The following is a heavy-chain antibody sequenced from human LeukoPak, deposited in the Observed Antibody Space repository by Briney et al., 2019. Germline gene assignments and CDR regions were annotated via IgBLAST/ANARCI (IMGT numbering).Heavy chain of an antibody. V-gene: IGHV3-21*01. Sequence: GGSLRLSCAASGFTFSSYSMNWVRQAPGKGLEWVSSISSSSSYIYYADSVKGRFTISRDNAKNSLYLQMNSLRAEDTAVYYCARAEWELSDAFDIWGQGTMVTVSS. CDR1: GFTFSSYS. D-gene: IGHD1-26*01. CDR2: ISSSSSYI. CDR3: ARAEWELSDAFDI. J-gene: IGHJ3*02.